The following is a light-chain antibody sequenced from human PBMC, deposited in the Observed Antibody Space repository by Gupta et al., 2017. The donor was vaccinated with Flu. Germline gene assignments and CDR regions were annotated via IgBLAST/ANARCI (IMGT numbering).Light chain of an antibody. CDR1: QSVSSNY. CDR2: GAS. CDR3: QQYGSSLPLT. Sequence: EIVLTQSPGTLSLSPGERATLSCRASQSVSSNYLAWYQQKPGQAPRLLIYGASSRDTGIPDRFSGSGSATDFTLTISRREPEDFAMYYCQQYGSSLPLTFGGGTKVEIK. V-gene: IGKV3-20*01. J-gene: IGKJ4*01.